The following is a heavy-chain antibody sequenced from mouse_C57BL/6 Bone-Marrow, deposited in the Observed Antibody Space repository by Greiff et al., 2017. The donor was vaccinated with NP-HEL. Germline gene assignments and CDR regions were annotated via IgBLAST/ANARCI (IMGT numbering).Heavy chain of an antibody. V-gene: IGHV5-9*01. CDR1: GFTFSSYT. J-gene: IGHJ2*01. Sequence: EVQRVESGGGLVKPGGSLKLSCAASGFTFSSYTMSWVRQTPEKRLEWVATISGGGGNTYYPDSVKGRFTISRDNAKNTLYLQMSSLRSEDTALYYCARQFYYFDYWGQGTTLTVSS. CDR3: ARQFYYFDY. CDR2: ISGGGGNT.